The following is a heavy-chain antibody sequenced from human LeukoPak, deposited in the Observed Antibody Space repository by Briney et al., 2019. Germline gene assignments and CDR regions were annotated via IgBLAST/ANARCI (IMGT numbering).Heavy chain of an antibody. V-gene: IGHV1-46*01. D-gene: IGHD3-22*01. CDR1: GYTFTNYH. Sequence: GASVKVSCKASGYTFTNYHMNWVRQAPGQGLEWMGIINPSGGSTTNAQKFQGRVTMTEDTSTDTAYMELSSLRSEDTAVYYCATEGYYDSSGYYSDYWGQGTLVTVSS. CDR2: INPSGGST. CDR3: ATEGYYDSSGYYSDY. J-gene: IGHJ4*02.